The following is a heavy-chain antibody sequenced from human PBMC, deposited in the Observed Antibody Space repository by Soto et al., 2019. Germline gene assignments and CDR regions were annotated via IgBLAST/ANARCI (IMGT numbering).Heavy chain of an antibody. CDR1: GFSLNTNGMG. V-gene: IGHV2-5*02. CDR2: IYWDEDK. D-gene: IGHD6-13*01. CDR3: AACTASCGLVSWCV. Sequence: QITLKESGPTLVRPTQTLTLTCSFSGFSLNTNGMGVGWIRQPPGKALEWLAFIYWDEDKRYSPSLKTRLTVTSGSPRSGAVRTLPDVGAVPTGRSFCAACTASCGLVSWCVW. J-gene: IGHJ3*01.